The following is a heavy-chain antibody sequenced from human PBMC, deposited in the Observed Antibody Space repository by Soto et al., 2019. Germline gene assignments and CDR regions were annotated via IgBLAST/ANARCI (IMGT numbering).Heavy chain of an antibody. Sequence: QITLKESGPTLVKPTQSLTLTCTCSGISLSTSGVGVGWIRQPPGKALEWLSLIYWNDDKRYSPSLKSRLTITKDTSKIQVVLTMTNMAPVDTATYYGAHSPYGDYGGSFDYWGQGTLVTVST. J-gene: IGHJ4*02. CDR1: GISLSTSGVG. CDR3: AHSPYGDYGGSFDY. CDR2: IYWNDDK. V-gene: IGHV2-5*01. D-gene: IGHD4-17*01.